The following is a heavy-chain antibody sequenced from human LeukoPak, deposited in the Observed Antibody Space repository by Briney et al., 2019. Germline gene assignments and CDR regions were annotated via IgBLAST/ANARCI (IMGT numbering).Heavy chain of an antibody. CDR3: ARASVLRYFDWLRYYYYMDV. V-gene: IGHV3-9*03. J-gene: IGHJ6*03. Sequence: GGSLRPSCAASGFTFDDYAMHWVRQAPGKGLEWVSGISWNSGSIGYADSVKGRFTISRDNAKNSLYLQMNSLRAEDMALYYCARASVLRYFDWLRYYYYMDVWGKGTTVTVSS. D-gene: IGHD3-9*01. CDR1: GFTFDDYA. CDR2: ISWNSGSI.